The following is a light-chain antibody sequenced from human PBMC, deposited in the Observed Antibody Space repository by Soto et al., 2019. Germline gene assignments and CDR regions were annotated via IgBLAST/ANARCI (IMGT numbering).Light chain of an antibody. Sequence: DIQMTQSPSSLSAGVGDRVTITCRASQTISTYLNWYQQKPGKAPKLLIYAASNLQGGVPSRFSGSRSGSDLTLTISSLLPEDFATYYCQQIYSPPWTFGQGTKVEIK. CDR1: QTISTY. J-gene: IGKJ1*01. CDR3: QQIYSPPWT. V-gene: IGKV1-39*01. CDR2: AAS.